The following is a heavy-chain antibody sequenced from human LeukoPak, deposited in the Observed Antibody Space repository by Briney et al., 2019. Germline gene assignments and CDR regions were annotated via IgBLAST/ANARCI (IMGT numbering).Heavy chain of an antibody. V-gene: IGHV1-18*01. CDR3: ARDSSGYYYYYYYMDV. D-gene: IGHD3-22*01. CDR2: ISAYDGNT. CDR1: GYTFTNYG. J-gene: IGHJ6*03. Sequence: ASVKVSCKASGYTFTNYGISWVRQAPGQGLEWMGWISAYDGNTNYAQKLQGRVTMTTDTSTSTAHMELRSLRSDDTAVYYCARDSSGYYYYYYYMDVWGKGTTVTVSS.